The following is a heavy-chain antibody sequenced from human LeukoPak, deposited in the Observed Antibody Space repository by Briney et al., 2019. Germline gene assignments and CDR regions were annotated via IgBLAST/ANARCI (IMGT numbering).Heavy chain of an antibody. CDR1: GGSFSGYY. V-gene: IGHV4-34*01. CDR2: INHSGST. D-gene: IGHD3-3*01. CDR3: ARGKRHYDFWSGYPTHAPFDY. J-gene: IGHJ4*02. Sequence: SETLSLTCAVYGGSFSGYYWSWIRQPPGKGLEWIGEINHSGSTNYNPSLKSRVTISVDTSKNQFSLKLSSVTAADTAVYYCARGKRHYDFWSGYPTHAPFDYWSQGTLVTVSS.